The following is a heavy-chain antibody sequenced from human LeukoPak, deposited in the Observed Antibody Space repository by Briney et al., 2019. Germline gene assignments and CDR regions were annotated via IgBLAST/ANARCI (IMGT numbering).Heavy chain of an antibody. CDR2: IWYDGSNK. CDR1: GFTFSSYA. CDR3: AKDLSSGYYFLGAFDI. D-gene: IGHD3-22*01. V-gene: IGHV3-30*02. Sequence: PGGSLRLSCAASGFTFSSYAMHWVRQAPGKGLEWVAVIWYDGSNKYYADSVKGRFTISRDNSKNTLYLQMNSLRAEDTAVYYCAKDLSSGYYFLGAFDIWGQGTMVTVSS. J-gene: IGHJ3*02.